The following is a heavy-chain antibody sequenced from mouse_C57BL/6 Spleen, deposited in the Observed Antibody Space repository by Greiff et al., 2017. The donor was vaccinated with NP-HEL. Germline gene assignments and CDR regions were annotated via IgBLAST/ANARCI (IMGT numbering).Heavy chain of an antibody. CDR1: GFTFSDYG. D-gene: IGHD2-1*01. V-gene: IGHV5-17*01. CDR3: ARGFGKSLDY. J-gene: IGHJ2*01. CDR2: ISSGSSTI. Sequence: DVMLVESGGGLVKPGGSLKLSCAASGFTFSDYGMHWVRQAPEKGLEWVAYISSGSSTIYYADTVKGRFTISRDNAKNTLFLQLTSLRSEDTARYYGARGFGKSLDYWGQGTTLTVSS.